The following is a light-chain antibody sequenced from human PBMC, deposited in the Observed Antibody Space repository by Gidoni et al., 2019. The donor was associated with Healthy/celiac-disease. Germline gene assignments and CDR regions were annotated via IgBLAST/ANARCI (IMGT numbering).Light chain of an antibody. CDR2: GAS. J-gene: IGKJ2*01. CDR1: QSVSSN. CDR3: QQYNNWPPYT. V-gene: IGKV3-15*01. Sequence: DIVMTQSPATLSVSPGERATLSCRASQSVSSNLAWYQQKPGQAPRLLIYGASTRATGIPARFSGSRSGTEFTLTIRSLQSEDFAFYYCQQYNNWPPYTFGQGTKLEIK.